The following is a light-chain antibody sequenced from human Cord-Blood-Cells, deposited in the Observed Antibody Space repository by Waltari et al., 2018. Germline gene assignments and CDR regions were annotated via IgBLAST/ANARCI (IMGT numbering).Light chain of an antibody. CDR2: GKN. CDR1: SLRSYY. CDR3: NSRDSSGNV. Sequence: SSELTQDPAVSVALGQTVRITCKGDSLRSYYASWYQQKPGQAPVLVIYGKNNRPSGIPDRFSGSSSGNTASLTITGAQAEDEADYYCNSRDSSGNVFGTGTKVTVL. J-gene: IGLJ1*01. V-gene: IGLV3-19*01.